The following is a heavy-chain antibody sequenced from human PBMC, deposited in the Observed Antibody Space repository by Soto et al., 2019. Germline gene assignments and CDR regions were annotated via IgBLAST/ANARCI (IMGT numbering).Heavy chain of an antibody. CDR1: GFIFRNFA. V-gene: IGHV3-23*01. Sequence: EVQLLESGGGLVQPGGSLRLSCGASGFIFRNFAMSWVRQAPGKGLEWVSTISGSGDKTYSADSVKGRFTISRDNSKDTLYLQMSSLRAEDTAVYYCAKDHRIFFDGGGSHGALDYWGQGTAVTVSS. CDR3: AKDHRIFFDGGGSHGALDY. D-gene: IGHD2-15*01. CDR2: ISGSGDKT. J-gene: IGHJ4*02.